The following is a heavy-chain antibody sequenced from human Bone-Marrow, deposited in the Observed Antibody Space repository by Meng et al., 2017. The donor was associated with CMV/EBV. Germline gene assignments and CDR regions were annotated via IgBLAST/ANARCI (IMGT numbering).Heavy chain of an antibody. J-gene: IGHJ4*02. CDR3: LELDFDD. V-gene: IGHV4-39*07. Sequence: GSLRLSCTVSGGSISSSFYYWGWIRQPPGKGLEWIGSIYYSGSTYYNPSLKSRVTISVDTSKNQFSLKLSSVTAADTAVYYCLELDFDDWGQGTLVTVSS. CDR2: IYYSGST. CDR1: GGSISSSFYY. D-gene: IGHD1-7*01.